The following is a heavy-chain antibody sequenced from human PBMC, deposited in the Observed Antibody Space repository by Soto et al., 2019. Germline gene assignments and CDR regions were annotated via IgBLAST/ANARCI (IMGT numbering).Heavy chain of an antibody. CDR1: GDTIRSDY. Sequence: SETLSLTCSVSGDTIRSDYWNWIRQPPGKRLEWIGYISYTGSTNYNPSLRSRVTMSLDTSKNQFSLNLISVTAADTAVYFCAREGSASLLTSCPQHHWFDPWGTETLVTVSS. CDR3: AREGSASLLTSCPQHHWFDP. J-gene: IGHJ5*02. D-gene: IGHD2-2*01. CDR2: ISYTGST. V-gene: IGHV4-59*01.